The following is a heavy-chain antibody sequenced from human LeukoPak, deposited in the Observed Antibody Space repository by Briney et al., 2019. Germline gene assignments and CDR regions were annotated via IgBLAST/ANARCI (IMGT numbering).Heavy chain of an antibody. CDR1: GFTFSSYW. V-gene: IGHV3-7*02. CDR2: IKQDGSEK. J-gene: IGHJ4*02. CDR3: ARASTTVPNLLDN. D-gene: IGHD4-17*01. Sequence: GGSLRLSCAASGFTFSSYWMSWVRQAPGKGLEWVANIKQDGSEKYFVDSVKGRFTISRDNAKNTLYLQMSSLRAEDTAVYFCARASTTVPNLLDNWGQGTLVTVSS.